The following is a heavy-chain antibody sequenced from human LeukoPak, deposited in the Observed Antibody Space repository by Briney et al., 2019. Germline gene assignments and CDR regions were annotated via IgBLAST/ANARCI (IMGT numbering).Heavy chain of an antibody. D-gene: IGHD5-24*01. V-gene: IGHV1-3*01. CDR2: INAGNGDT. CDR3: ARDSEMTFDY. J-gene: IGHJ4*02. Sequence: GASVKVSCTASGYSFTSYAMHWVRQAPGQRLEWIGWINAGNGDTKYSQKFQGRVTITRDTSARTAYMELSSLRSEDTAVYYCARDSEMTFDYWGQGTLVTVSS. CDR1: GYSFTSYA.